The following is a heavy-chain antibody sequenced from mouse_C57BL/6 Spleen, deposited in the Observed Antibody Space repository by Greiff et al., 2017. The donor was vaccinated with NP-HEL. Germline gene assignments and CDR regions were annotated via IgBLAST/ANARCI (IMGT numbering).Heavy chain of an antibody. Sequence: QVQLQQSGAELARPGASVKMSCKASGYTFTSYTMHWVKQRPGQGLDWIGYINPSSGYTKYNQKFKDKATLTADKSSSTAYMQLSSLTSEDSAVYYCARREDGSSPSWFAYWGQGTLVTVSA. J-gene: IGHJ3*01. CDR2: INPSSGYT. CDR1: GYTFTSYT. D-gene: IGHD1-1*01. CDR3: ARREDGSSPSWFAY. V-gene: IGHV1-4*01.